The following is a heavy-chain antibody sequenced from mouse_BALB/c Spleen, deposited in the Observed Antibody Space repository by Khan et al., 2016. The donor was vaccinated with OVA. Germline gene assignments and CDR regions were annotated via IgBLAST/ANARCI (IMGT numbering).Heavy chain of an antibody. J-gene: IGHJ1*01. D-gene: IGHD2-1*01. CDR2: ISSGSTYT. V-gene: IGHV5-6-4*01. Sequence: EVELVESGGGLVNPGGSLKLSCAASGFSFSSYTMSWVRQTPEKRLEWVATISSGSTYTYYPDSVKGRFTISRAYAKNTLYLQMSSLKSEDTAMYYCTRDGNYAHWYFDVWGAGTTVTVSS. CDR1: GFSFSSYT. CDR3: TRDGNYAHWYFDV.